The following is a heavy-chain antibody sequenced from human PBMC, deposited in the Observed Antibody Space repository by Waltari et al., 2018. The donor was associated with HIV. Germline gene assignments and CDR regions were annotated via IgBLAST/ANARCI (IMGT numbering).Heavy chain of an antibody. J-gene: IGHJ6*02. CDR2: TYYRSKWYN. CDR1: GDSVSSNSAA. D-gene: IGHD6-19*01. Sequence: QLQLPQSGPGLVKPSQTLSLTCVISGDSVSSNSAARHWLRPSPSRGLEWLGRTYYRSKWYNDYAISVKSRISINPDTSNNQFSLQLNSVTPEDTAVYYCVRDRLYSSGWPNDQYFYYGMDVWGQGTTVTVSS. CDR3: VRDRLYSSGWPNDQYFYYGMDV. V-gene: IGHV6-1*01.